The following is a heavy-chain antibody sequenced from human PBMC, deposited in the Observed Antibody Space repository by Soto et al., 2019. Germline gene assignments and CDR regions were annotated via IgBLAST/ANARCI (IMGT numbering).Heavy chain of an antibody. CDR1: GGSISSGGYF. Sequence: QMQLQESGPGLVKPSQTLTLTCTVSGGSISSGGYFWNWVRQHPGKGLEWIGFIYHSGSTFYSPSLQSRVSISVDTSKNQFSLKLSSVTPADTAVYYCARDGYAHFGDDGPFDLFYFDNWGPGTLVTVSS. CDR2: IYHSGST. J-gene: IGHJ4*02. V-gene: IGHV4-31*03. CDR3: ARDGYAHFGDDGPFDLFYFDN. D-gene: IGHD2-21*01.